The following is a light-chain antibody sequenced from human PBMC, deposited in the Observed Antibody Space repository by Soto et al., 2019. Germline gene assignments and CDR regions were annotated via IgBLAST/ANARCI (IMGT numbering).Light chain of an antibody. CDR2: AAS. Sequence: EIVLTQSPGTLSLSPGERATLSCRASQSVSSRSLAWYQHKPGQAPRLLIYAASIRATSIPDRFSGSGSGTYFTLTISILEPEAFAVYYCQHYGDSPLYTFGQGNQLEI. J-gene: IGKJ2*01. CDR1: QSVSSRS. V-gene: IGKV3-20*01. CDR3: QHYGDSPLYT.